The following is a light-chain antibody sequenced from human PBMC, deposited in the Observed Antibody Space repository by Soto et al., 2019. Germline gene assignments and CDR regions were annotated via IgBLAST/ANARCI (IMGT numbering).Light chain of an antibody. CDR1: KSDIGVYDF. CDR2: EVV. V-gene: IGLV2-8*01. CDR3: SSYAGSNTYV. J-gene: IGLJ1*01. Sequence: QSVLTQPPSASGSPGQSVTISCTGTKSDIGVYDFVSWYQHHPGKAPRLIIYEVVQRPSGVPDRFSGSKSGNTASPTVSGLQAADEADYYCSSYAGSNTYVFGTGTKVTVL.